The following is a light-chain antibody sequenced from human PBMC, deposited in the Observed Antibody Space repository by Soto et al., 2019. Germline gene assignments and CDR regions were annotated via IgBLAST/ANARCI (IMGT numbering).Light chain of an antibody. V-gene: IGLV2-14*01. Sequence: QAVVTQPASVSGSPGQSITISCTGTSSDVGGYNYVSWYQQHPGKAPKLMIYEVSNRPSGVSNRFSGSKSGNTASLTISGLQAEEEADYYCSSYTSSSTRVFGTGTKLTVL. CDR3: SSYTSSSTRV. J-gene: IGLJ1*01. CDR1: SSDVGGYNY. CDR2: EVS.